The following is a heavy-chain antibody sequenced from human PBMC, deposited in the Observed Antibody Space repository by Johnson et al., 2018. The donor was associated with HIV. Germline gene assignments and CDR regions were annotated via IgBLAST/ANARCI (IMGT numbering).Heavy chain of an antibody. CDR1: GFTFSNAW. J-gene: IGHJ3*02. V-gene: IGHV3-66*01. CDR2: IYSGGST. CDR3: AREDSAFDI. Sequence: EVQLVESGGGLVKPGGSLRLSCAASGFTFSNAWMSWVRQAPGKGLEWVSVIYSGGSTYYADSVKGRFTISRDNSKNTLYLQMNSLRAEDTAVYYCAREDSAFDIWGQGTMVTVSS.